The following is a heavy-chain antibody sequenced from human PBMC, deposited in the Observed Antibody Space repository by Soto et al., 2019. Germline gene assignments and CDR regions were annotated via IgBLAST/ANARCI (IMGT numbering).Heavy chain of an antibody. Sequence: SETLSLTCAVSGGSISSGGYSWSWIRQPPGKGLEWIGYIYHSGSTYYNPSLKSRVTISVDRSKNQFSLKLSSVTAADTAVYYCARDYYDSSGPYMDVWGQGTTVTVSS. CDR3: ARDYYDSSGPYMDV. CDR2: IYHSGST. D-gene: IGHD3-22*01. CDR1: GGSISSGGYS. V-gene: IGHV4-30-2*01. J-gene: IGHJ6*02.